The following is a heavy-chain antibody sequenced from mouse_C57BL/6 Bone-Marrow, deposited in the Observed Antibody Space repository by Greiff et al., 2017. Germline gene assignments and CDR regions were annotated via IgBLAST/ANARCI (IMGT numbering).Heavy chain of an antibody. D-gene: IGHD2-3*01. V-gene: IGHV1-26*01. J-gene: IGHJ2*01. CDR2: INPNNGGT. Sequence: EVQLQQSGPELVKPGASVKISCKASGYTFTDYYMNWVKQSHGKSLEWIGDINPNNGGTSYNQKFKGKATLTVDKSSSTAYMEHRSLTSEDSAVYCCAREGTYNGYCVTFYFDNWGQGTTLTGSS. CDR1: GYTFTDYY. CDR3: AREGTYNGYCVTFYFDN.